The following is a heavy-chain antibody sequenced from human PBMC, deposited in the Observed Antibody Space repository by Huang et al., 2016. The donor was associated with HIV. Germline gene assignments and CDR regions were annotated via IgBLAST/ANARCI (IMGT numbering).Heavy chain of an antibody. V-gene: IGHV1-24*01. CDR2: FEPEDGET. Sequence: QVQLVQSGTEVKRSGASVKVSCKVSGYTLTELSLHWVRQAPGKGLEWMGGFEPEDGETIYEQKFQGRITMTEDTSTDTAYMELSSLRSEDTAVYYCATRMDRGERYVDTAVQFDYWGQGTLVTVSS. D-gene: IGHD5-18*01. CDR3: ATRMDRGERYVDTAVQFDY. J-gene: IGHJ4*02. CDR1: GYTLTELS.